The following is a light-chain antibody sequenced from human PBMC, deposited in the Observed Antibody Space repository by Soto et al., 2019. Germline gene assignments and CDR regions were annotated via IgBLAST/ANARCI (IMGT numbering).Light chain of an antibody. V-gene: IGKV4-1*01. J-gene: IGKJ1*01. CDR1: QSVLYSSNNNNY. Sequence: DFVMTQSPDSLAVSLGERATINCKSSQSVLYSSNNNNYLSWYQQKPGQPPKLLIYWASTRESGVPDRFTGSGSGTDFTLTISSLQAEDVAVYYCHQYLTAPWTFGQGTKVEIK. CDR2: WAS. CDR3: HQYLTAPWT.